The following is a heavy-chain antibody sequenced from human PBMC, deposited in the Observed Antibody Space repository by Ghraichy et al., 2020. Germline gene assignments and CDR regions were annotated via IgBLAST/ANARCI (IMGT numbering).Heavy chain of an antibody. Sequence: SETLSLTCNVSGDSISTYKWSWIRQSAGKRLEWIGRISISGSPSYNPSLKRRVTMSVDTPKNQISLKLDSLTAADTAVYYCARDKGSARAWYFDLWGRGIPVIVSS. CDR1: GDSISTYK. CDR3: ARDKGSARAWYFDL. V-gene: IGHV4-4*07. J-gene: IGHJ2*01. CDR2: ISISGSP. D-gene: IGHD6-19*01.